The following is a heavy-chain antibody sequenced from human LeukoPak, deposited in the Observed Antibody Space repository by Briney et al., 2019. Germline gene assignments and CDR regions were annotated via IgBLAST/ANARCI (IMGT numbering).Heavy chain of an antibody. CDR2: IYPGDSDT. D-gene: IGHD5-24*01. V-gene: IGHV5-51*01. J-gene: IGHJ4*02. CDR3: ARAKASCRDGYNGLDY. Sequence: GESLKISCKGSGYSFTSYWIGWVRQMPGKGLEWMGIIYPGDSDTRYSPSFQGQVTISADKSISTAYLQWSSLKASDTAMYYCARAKASCRDGYNGLDYWGQGTLVTVSS. CDR1: GYSFTSYW.